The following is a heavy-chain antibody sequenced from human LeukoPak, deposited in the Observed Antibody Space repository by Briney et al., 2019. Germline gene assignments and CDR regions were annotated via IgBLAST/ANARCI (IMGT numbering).Heavy chain of an antibody. J-gene: IGHJ4*02. CDR2: ITTGSYK. V-gene: IGHV3-21*04. Sequence: GGSLRLSCAASIFTFSSYSMNWVRQAPGKGLEWVSSITTGSYKYYADSVKGRFTISRDNAKNSLYLQMNSLRAEDTAVYYCAKDPPGYSSGWYYWGQGTLVTVSS. CDR1: IFTFSSYS. D-gene: IGHD6-19*01. CDR3: AKDPPGYSSGWYY.